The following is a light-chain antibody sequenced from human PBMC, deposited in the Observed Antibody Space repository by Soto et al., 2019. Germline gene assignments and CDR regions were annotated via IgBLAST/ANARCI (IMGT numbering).Light chain of an antibody. CDR2: GAS. Sequence: EIVMTHSPASLSVSPGEIATLSCSASQSVSSNLAWYQQKPGQAPRLLIYGASTRATGIPSRFSGSGSGTDFTLTISSLQPEDFATYYCQQSYSTPLTFGGGTKVDIK. V-gene: IGKV3-15*01. CDR1: QSVSSN. CDR3: QQSYSTPLT. J-gene: IGKJ4*01.